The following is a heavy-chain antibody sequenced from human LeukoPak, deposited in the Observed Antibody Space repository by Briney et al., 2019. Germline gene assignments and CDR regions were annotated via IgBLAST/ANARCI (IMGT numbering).Heavy chain of an antibody. CDR3: AKFIWRGSSTSCYDY. CDR2: ISGSGGST. V-gene: IGHV3-23*01. J-gene: IGHJ4*02. D-gene: IGHD2-2*01. CDR1: GFTFSSYA. Sequence: GGSLRLSCAASGFTFSSYAMSWVRQAPGKGLEWVSAISGSGGSTYYADSVKGRFTISRDNSKNTLYLQMNSLRPEDTAVCYCAKFIWRGSSTSCYDYWGQGTLVTVSS.